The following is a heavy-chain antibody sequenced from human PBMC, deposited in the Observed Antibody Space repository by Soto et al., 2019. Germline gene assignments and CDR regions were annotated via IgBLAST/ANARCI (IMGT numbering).Heavy chain of an antibody. J-gene: IGHJ5*02. V-gene: IGHV5-51*01. CDR2: IFPSDSDT. D-gene: IGHD3-22*01. CDR1: GYKFTSYW. CDR3: ARKDKSGYFNWFDP. Sequence: VESLKISCITSGYKFTSYWIAWVRQMPGKGLEWMGIIFPSDSDTRYSPSFQGQVTISADRSTSTVFLQWASLKASDTAVYFCARKDKSGYFNWFDPWGQGTLVTVSS.